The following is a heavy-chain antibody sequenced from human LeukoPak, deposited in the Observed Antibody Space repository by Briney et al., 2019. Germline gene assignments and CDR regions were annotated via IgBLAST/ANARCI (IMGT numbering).Heavy chain of an antibody. CDR2: ISSSGSTI. CDR1: GFTFSSYE. J-gene: IGHJ6*04. V-gene: IGHV3-48*03. D-gene: IGHD3-10*02. CDR3: AELGITMIGGV. Sequence: GGSLRLSCAASGFTFSSYEMNWVRQAPGKGLEWGSYISSSGSTIYYADSVKGRFTISRDDAKNSLYLQMNSLRAEDTAVYYCAELGITMIGGVWGKGTTVTISS.